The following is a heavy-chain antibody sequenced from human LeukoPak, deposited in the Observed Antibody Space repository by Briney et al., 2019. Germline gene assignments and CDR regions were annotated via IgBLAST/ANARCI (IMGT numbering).Heavy chain of an antibody. V-gene: IGHV4-59*08. CDR2: IYYSGST. D-gene: IGHD1-26*01. CDR3: ARIIVGATRNHYMDV. CDR1: GGSISSYY. J-gene: IGHJ6*03. Sequence: PSETLSLTCTVSGGSISSYYWSWIRQPPGKGLEWIGYIYYSGSTNYNPSLKSRVTISVDTSKNQFSLKLSSVTAADTAVYYCARIIVGATRNHYMDVCGKGTTVTVSS.